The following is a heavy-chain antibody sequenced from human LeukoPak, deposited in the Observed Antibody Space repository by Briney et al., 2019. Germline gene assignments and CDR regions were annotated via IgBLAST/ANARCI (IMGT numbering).Heavy chain of an antibody. D-gene: IGHD3-10*01. J-gene: IGHJ4*02. CDR2: IIPIFGTA. CDR1: GGTFSSYA. V-gene: IGHV1-69*05. CDR3: ARDPVRGMSMFHMDY. Sequence: ASVKVSCKASGGTFSSYAINWVRQAPGQGLEWMGRIIPIFGTANYAQKFQGRVTITTDESTSTAYMELSSLRSEDTAVYYYARDPVRGMSMFHMDYWGQGTLVTVSS.